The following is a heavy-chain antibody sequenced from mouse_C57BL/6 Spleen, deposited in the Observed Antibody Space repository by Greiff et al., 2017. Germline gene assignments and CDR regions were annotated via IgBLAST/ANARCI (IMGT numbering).Heavy chain of an antibody. CDR1: GYTFTTYP. CDR2: FHPYNDDT. CDR3: ATYYYGSRAFAY. D-gene: IGHD1-1*01. V-gene: IGHV1-47*01. Sequence: QVQLQQSGAELVKPGASVKMSCKASGYTFTTYPIEWMKQNHGKSLEWIGTFHPYNDDTKYNDKFKGKATLTVEKSSSTVYLDLSRLTSDDSAVYYCATYYYGSRAFAYWGQGTLVTVSA. J-gene: IGHJ3*01.